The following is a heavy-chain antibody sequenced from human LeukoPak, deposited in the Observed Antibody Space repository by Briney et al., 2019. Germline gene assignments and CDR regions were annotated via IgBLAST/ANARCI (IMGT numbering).Heavy chain of an antibody. CDR3: AKLPRNIVVVPAATRDYYYYMDV. Sequence: GGSLRLSCAASGFTFSRLAMTWVRQAPGKGLEWVSAISGSGGSTYYADSVKGRFTISRDNSKNTLYLQMNSLRAEDTAVYYCAKLPRNIVVVPAATRDYYYYMDVWGKGTTVTVSS. CDR1: GFTFSRLA. CDR2: ISGSGGST. J-gene: IGHJ6*03. V-gene: IGHV3-23*01. D-gene: IGHD2-2*01.